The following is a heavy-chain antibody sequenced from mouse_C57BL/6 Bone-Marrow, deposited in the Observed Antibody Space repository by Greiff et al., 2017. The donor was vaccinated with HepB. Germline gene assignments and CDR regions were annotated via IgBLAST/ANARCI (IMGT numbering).Heavy chain of an antibody. CDR1: GYSITSGYY. Sequence: VQLQQSGPGLVKPSQSLSLTCSVTGYSITSGYYWNWIRQFPGNKLEWMGYISYDGSNNYNPSLKNRISITRDTSKNQFFLKLNSVTTEDTATYYCARGGSHYFDYWGQGTTLTVSS. V-gene: IGHV3-6*01. J-gene: IGHJ2*01. CDR3: ARGGSHYFDY. CDR2: ISYDGSN.